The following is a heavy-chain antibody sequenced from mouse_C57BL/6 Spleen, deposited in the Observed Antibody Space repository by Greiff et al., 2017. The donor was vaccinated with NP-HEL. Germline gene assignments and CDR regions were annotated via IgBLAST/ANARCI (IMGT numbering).Heavy chain of an antibody. CDR1: GFTFSDYG. V-gene: IGHV5-15*01. Sequence: EVMLVESGGGLVQPGGSLKLSCAASGFTFSDYGMAWVRQAPRKGPEWVAFISNLAYSIYYADTVTGRFTISRENAKNTLYLEMSSLRSEDTAMYYCARQGGDYDGFAYWGQGTLVTVSA. J-gene: IGHJ3*01. CDR3: ARQGGDYDGFAY. D-gene: IGHD2-4*01. CDR2: ISNLAYSI.